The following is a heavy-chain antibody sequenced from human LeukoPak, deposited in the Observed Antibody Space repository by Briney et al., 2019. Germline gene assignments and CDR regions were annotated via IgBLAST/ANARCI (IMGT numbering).Heavy chain of an antibody. D-gene: IGHD3-10*01. Sequence: ASVKVSCKASGYTFTSYGISWVRQAPGHGLEWMGWISAYNGNTNYAQKLQGRVTMTTDTSTSTAYMELRSLRSDDTAVYYCARFGGKRGYYYYMDVWGKGTTVTVSS. V-gene: IGHV1-18*01. CDR3: ARFGGKRGYYYYMDV. CDR1: GYTFTSYG. J-gene: IGHJ6*03. CDR2: ISAYNGNT.